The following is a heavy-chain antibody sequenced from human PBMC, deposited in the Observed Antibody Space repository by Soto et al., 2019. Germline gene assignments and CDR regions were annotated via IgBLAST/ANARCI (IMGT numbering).Heavy chain of an antibody. D-gene: IGHD6-13*01. CDR2: IYSGGST. Sequence: EVQLVESGGGLIQPGGSLRLSCAASGFTVSSNYMSWVRQAPGKGLEWVSVIYSGGSTYYADSVKGRFTISRDNSKNTLYLQMNSLRAEDTAVYYCARGGNWQLVEIMENGMDVWCQGTTVTVSS. V-gene: IGHV3-53*01. J-gene: IGHJ6*02. CDR3: ARGGNWQLVEIMENGMDV. CDR1: GFTVSSNY.